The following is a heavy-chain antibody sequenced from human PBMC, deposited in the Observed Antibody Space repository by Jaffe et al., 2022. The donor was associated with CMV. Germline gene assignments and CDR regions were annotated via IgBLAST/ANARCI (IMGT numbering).Heavy chain of an antibody. CDR3: ARGGDGYIHSHGIDF. CDR1: GGSTNRGGYY. Sequence: QVQLQESGPGLVKPSQTLSLTCSVSGGSTNRGGYYWSWIRQHPGKGLEWIGNIHYSGNTRYNPSLKSRVGISIDTSTNQFSLNLSSVTAADTAVYYCARGGDGYIHSHGIDFWGQGTLVTVSS. J-gene: IGHJ4*02. D-gene: IGHD5-12*01. V-gene: IGHV4-31*03. CDR2: IHYSGNT.